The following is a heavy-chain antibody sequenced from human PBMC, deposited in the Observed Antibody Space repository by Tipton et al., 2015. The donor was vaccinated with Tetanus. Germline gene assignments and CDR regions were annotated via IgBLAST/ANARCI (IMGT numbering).Heavy chain of an antibody. CDR3: ARYVATCTIGY. D-gene: IGHD2-2*01. J-gene: IGHJ4*02. CDR2: IKPDGSGK. Sequence: SGFTFSNYWMSWVRQVPGKGLEWVGNIKPDGSGKYYVDSVKGRFTISRDNAKNSLYLQMNSLRPEDTAVYYCARYVATCTIGYWGQGSLVTVSS. V-gene: IGHV3-7*01. CDR1: GFTFSNYW.